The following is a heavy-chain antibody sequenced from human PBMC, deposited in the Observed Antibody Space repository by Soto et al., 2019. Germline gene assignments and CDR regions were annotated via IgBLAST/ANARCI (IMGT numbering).Heavy chain of an antibody. Sequence: ASVKVSCKTSGYTFTNYGISWVRQAPGQGLEWMGWISADNGNTNYARNLQGRVTMTTDTTTGTSYMVLRSLTSDDTAVYYCARRGVLPDYWGQGTLVTVSS. CDR2: ISADNGNT. V-gene: IGHV1-18*01. J-gene: IGHJ4*02. CDR1: GYTFTNYG. D-gene: IGHD3-10*01. CDR3: ARRGVLPDY.